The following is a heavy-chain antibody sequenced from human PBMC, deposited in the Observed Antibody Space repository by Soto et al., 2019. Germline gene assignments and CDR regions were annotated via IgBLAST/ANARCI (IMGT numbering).Heavy chain of an antibody. CDR2: IYYSGST. D-gene: IGHD6-6*01. V-gene: IGHV4-30-4*01. CDR3: ARDLIAARRYYYGMDV. Sequence: QVQLQESGPGLVKPSQTLSLTCTVSGGSISSGDYYWSWIRQPPGKGLEWIGYIYYSGSTNYNPSLKSRVTISVDTSKNQFSLKLSSVTAADTAVYYCARDLIAARRYYYGMDVWGQGTTVTVSS. CDR1: GGSISSGDYY. J-gene: IGHJ6*02.